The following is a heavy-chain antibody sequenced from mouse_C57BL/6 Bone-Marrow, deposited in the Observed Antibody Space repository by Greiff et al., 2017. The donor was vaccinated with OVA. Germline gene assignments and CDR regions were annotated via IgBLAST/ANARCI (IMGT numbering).Heavy chain of an antibody. J-gene: IGHJ1*03. Sequence: VQLQQSGPELVKPGASVKLSCKASGYTFTSYDINWVKQRPGQGLEWIGWIYPRDGSTKYNEKFKGKAILTADKSSSTAYMELRSLTSEDSAVYYCTRIKVYYGSSLWYFDVWGTGTTVTVSS. V-gene: IGHV1-85*01. CDR3: TRIKVYYGSSLWYFDV. CDR2: IYPRDGST. CDR1: GYTFTSYD. D-gene: IGHD1-1*01.